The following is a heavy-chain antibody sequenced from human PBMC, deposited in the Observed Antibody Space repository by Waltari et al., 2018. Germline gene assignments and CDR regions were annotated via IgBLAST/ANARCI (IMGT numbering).Heavy chain of an antibody. CDR1: GGSISSSY. CDR2: IYYSGST. D-gene: IGHD4-4*01. V-gene: IGHV4-59*01. Sequence: QVQLQESGPGLVKPSETLSLTCTVSGGSISSSYWSWIRQPPGKGLEWIGYIYYSGSTNYNTSLKSRVTISVDTSKNQFSLKLSSVTAADTAVYYCARATVYYYYYMDVWGKGTTVTVSS. CDR3: ARATVYYYYYMDV. J-gene: IGHJ6*03.